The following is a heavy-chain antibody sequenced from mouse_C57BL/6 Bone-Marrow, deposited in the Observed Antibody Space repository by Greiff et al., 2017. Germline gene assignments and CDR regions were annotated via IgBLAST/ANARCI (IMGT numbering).Heavy chain of an antibody. CDR1: GYTFTSYW. CDR2: IHPSDSGT. J-gene: IGHJ3*01. CDR3: AICEDYERFAY. V-gene: IGHV1-74*01. Sequence: QVQLKESGAELVKPGASVKVSCKASGYTFTSYWMHWVKQRPGQGLEWIGRIHPSDSGTNYTQQFQGKATLTVDKSSSTAYMQLSSLTSEDAAVYYCAICEDYERFAYWGQGTLVTVSA. D-gene: IGHD2-4*01.